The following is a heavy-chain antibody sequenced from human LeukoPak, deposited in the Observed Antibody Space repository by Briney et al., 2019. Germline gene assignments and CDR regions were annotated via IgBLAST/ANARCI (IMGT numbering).Heavy chain of an antibody. V-gene: IGHV3-66*01. CDR2: IYSGGGT. J-gene: IGHJ4*02. CDR3: ARASFWFDYSGYYFDY. Sequence: PGGSLRLSCAASGFTVSSNYMSWVRQAPGKGLEWVSVIYSGGGTYYADSVKGRFTISRDNPKNTVYLQMNSLRAEDTAVYYCARASFWFDYSGYYFDYWGQGTLVTVSS. D-gene: IGHD2-15*01. CDR1: GFTVSSNY.